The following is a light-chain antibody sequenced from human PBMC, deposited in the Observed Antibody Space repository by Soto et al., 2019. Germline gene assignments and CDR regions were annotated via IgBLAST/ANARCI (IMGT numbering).Light chain of an antibody. CDR1: TSNIGAGYD. J-gene: IGLJ1*01. V-gene: IGLV1-40*01. CDR3: QSYDTSLSGSYV. CDR2: ANS. Sequence: QSVLTQPPSVSGAPGQRVIVSCTGSTSNIGAGYDVHWYQQLPGTSPKLLIFANSNRPSGVPDRFSASRSGSSASLTITGLQAEDEADYYCQSYDTSLSGSYVFGNGTKVTVL.